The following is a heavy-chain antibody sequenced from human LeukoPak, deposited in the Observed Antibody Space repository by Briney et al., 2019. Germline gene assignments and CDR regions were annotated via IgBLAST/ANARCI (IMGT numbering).Heavy chain of an antibody. CDR1: GGSISSGGYY. CDR2: IYYSGST. CDR3: ARQSGYCSGGSCYPRWWFDP. D-gene: IGHD2-15*01. Sequence: SQTLSLTCTVSGGSISSGGYYWSWIRQHPGKGLEWIGYIYYSGSTYYNPSLKSRVTISVDTSKNQFSLKLSSVTAADTAVYYCARQSGYCSGGSCYPRWWFDPWGQGTLVTVSS. J-gene: IGHJ5*02. V-gene: IGHV4-31*03.